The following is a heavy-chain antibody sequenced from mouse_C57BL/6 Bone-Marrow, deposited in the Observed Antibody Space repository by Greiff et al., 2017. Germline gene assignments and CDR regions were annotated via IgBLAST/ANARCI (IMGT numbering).Heavy chain of an antibody. CDR1: GFSFNTYA. CDR3: VRPAYYGSSYDYAMDY. CDR2: IRSKSNNYAT. D-gene: IGHD1-1*01. J-gene: IGHJ4*01. V-gene: IGHV10-1*01. Sequence: EVQGVESGGGLVQPKGSLKLSCAASGFSFNTYAMNWVRQAPGKGLEWVARIRSKSNNYATYYADSVKDRFTISRDDSESMLYLQMNNLKTEDTAMYDGVRPAYYGSSYDYAMDYWGQGTSVTVSS.